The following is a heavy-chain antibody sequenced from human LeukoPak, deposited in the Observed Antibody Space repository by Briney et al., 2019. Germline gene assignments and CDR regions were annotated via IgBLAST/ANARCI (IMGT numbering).Heavy chain of an antibody. CDR1: GFTFSNYG. Sequence: GRSLRLSCAASGFTFSNYGMQWVRQAPGKGLEWVAVIWHDGSNKYYADSVKGRFTISRDNSKNTLYLQIHNLRAEDTAVYYCARDLGWLQSDYWGQGTLVTVSS. J-gene: IGHJ4*02. CDR2: IWHDGSNK. CDR3: ARDLGWLQSDY. V-gene: IGHV3-33*01. D-gene: IGHD5-24*01.